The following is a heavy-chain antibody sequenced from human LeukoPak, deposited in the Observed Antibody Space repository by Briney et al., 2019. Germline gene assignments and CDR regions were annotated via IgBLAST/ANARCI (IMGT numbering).Heavy chain of an antibody. D-gene: IGHD3-9*01. CDR3: ARHSRTYYDILPGPSGGYFDY. Sequence: SETLSLTCAVYGGSFSGYYWSWIRQPPGKGLEWIGEINHSGSTNCNPSLKSRVTISVDTSKNQFSLKLSSVTAADTAMYYCARHSRTYYDILPGPSGGYFDYWGQRTLVTVSS. CDR2: INHSGST. V-gene: IGHV4-34*01. J-gene: IGHJ4*02. CDR1: GGSFSGYY.